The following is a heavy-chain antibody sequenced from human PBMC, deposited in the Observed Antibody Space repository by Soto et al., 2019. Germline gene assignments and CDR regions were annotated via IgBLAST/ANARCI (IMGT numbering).Heavy chain of an antibody. V-gene: IGHV3-30-3*01. Sequence: GWSLRLSCASSVFTFSSYAIHWVRQAPGKGLEWVTIISKDGNSKHYADSVKGRFTISRDNSKNTLFLQMNSLRAEDTAVYYCARDPQGSYCYIDYWGQGTPVTVSS. CDR3: ARDPQGSYCYIDY. J-gene: IGHJ4*02. CDR2: ISKDGNSK. CDR1: VFTFSSYA. D-gene: IGHD3-10*01.